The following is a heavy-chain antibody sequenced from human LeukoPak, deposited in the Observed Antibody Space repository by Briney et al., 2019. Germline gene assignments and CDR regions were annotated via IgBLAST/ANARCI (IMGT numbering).Heavy chain of an antibody. CDR2: IAYDGSNK. V-gene: IGHV3-30*04. CDR3: ARARTDCGSTSCYGHFDY. Sequence: PGGSLRLSCAASEFTFSSYAMHWVRQAPGKGLEWVAVIAYDGSNKNYADSVKGRFTISRDNSKNTLYLQMNSLRAEDTAVYYCARARTDCGSTSCYGHFDYCGHGTLVTVSS. J-gene: IGHJ4*03. D-gene: IGHD2-2*01. CDR1: EFTFSSYA.